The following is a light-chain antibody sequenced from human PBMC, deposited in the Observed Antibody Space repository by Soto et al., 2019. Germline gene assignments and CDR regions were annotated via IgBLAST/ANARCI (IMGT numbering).Light chain of an antibody. J-gene: IGLJ1*01. Sequence: QSVLTHPASVSGSPGQSITISCTGTISDVGGYNYVSWYQQHPGKAPKLMIYEVSNRPSGVSNRFPGSKSGNTASLTISGLQAEDEADYYCSSYTSSSTLLYVFGTGTKVTVL. CDR2: EVS. CDR3: SSYTSSSTLLYV. CDR1: ISDVGGYNY. V-gene: IGLV2-14*01.